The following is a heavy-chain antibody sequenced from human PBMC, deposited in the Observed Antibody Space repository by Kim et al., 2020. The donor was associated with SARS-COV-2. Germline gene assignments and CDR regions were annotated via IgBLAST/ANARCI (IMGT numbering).Heavy chain of an antibody. J-gene: IGHJ4*02. D-gene: IGHD3-22*01. V-gene: IGHV1-24*01. Sequence: ASVKVSCKVSGYTLTELSMHWVRQAPGKGLECMGGFDPEDGETIYAQKFQGRVTMTEDTSTDTAYMDLSSLRSEDTAVYYCATLDSSGYYKEYYFDYWGQGTLVTVSS. CDR2: FDPEDGET. CDR1: GYTLTELS. CDR3: ATLDSSGYYKEYYFDY.